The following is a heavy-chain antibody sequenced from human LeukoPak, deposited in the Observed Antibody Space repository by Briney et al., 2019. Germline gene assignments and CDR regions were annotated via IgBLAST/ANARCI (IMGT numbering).Heavy chain of an antibody. CDR1: GGSFSGYY. D-gene: IGHD6-13*01. J-gene: IGHJ3*02. Sequence: PSETLSLTCAVYGGSFSGYYWSWIRQPPGKGLEWIGEINHSGSTNYNPSLKSRVTISVDTSKNQFSLKLSSVTAADTAVYYCAISYSSSDAFDIWGQGTMVTVSS. CDR3: AISYSSSDAFDI. V-gene: IGHV4-34*01. CDR2: INHSGST.